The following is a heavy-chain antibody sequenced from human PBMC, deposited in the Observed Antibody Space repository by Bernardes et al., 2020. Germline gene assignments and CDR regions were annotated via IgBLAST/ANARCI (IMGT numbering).Heavy chain of an antibody. V-gene: IGHV3-30*18. CDR3: AKDRSWRKSGGVRYYYGMDV. Sequence: GGSLRLSCAASGFTFSSYGMHGVRQAPGKGLEWVAVISYDGSNKYYADSVKGRFTISRDNSKNTLYLQMNSLRAEDTAVYYCAKDRSWRKSGGVRYYYGMDVWGQGTTVTVSS. CDR2: ISYDGSNK. D-gene: IGHD2-8*02. J-gene: IGHJ6*02. CDR1: GFTFSSYG.